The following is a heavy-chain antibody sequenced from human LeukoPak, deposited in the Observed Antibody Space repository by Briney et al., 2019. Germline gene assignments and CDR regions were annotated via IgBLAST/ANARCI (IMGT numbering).Heavy chain of an antibody. Sequence: ASVKVSCKASGYTFTNYYIHWVRQAPGQGLEWMGIINPSGGSTSYAQKFQGRVTMTRDMSTSTVYMELSSLRSEDTAVYYCARESGYYSHFDYWGQGTLVTVSS. CDR2: INPSGGST. J-gene: IGHJ4*02. CDR1: GYTFTNYY. V-gene: IGHV1-46*01. CDR3: ARESGYYSHFDY. D-gene: IGHD3-22*01.